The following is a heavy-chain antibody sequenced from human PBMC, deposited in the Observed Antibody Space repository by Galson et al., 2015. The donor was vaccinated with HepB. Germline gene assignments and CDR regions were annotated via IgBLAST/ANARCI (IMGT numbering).Heavy chain of an antibody. V-gene: IGHV3-66*01. Sequence: SLRLSCAASGFTFSSYGMHWVRQAPGKGLEWVSVIYSGGSTYYADSVEGRFTISRDNSKNTLYLQMNSLRAEDTAVYYCARDHIAGYQIGWDPYYYYGMDVWGQGTTVTVSS. D-gene: IGHD3-9*01. CDR3: ARDHIAGYQIGWDPYYYYGMDV. CDR2: IYSGGST. CDR1: GFTFSSYG. J-gene: IGHJ6*02.